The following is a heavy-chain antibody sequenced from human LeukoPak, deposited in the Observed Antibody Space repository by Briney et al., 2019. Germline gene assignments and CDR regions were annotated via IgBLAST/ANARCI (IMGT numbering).Heavy chain of an antibody. CDR2: IYYSGST. CDR3: ASLRLQGSGYYFSY. V-gene: IGHV4-59*08. Sequence: SETLSLTCTVSGGSISSYYWSWIRQPPGKGLEWIGYIYYSGSTNYNPSLKSRVTISVDASKNQFSLRLSSVTAADTAVYYCASLRLQGSGYYFSYWGQGTLVTVSS. CDR1: GGSISSYY. D-gene: IGHD3-22*01. J-gene: IGHJ4*02.